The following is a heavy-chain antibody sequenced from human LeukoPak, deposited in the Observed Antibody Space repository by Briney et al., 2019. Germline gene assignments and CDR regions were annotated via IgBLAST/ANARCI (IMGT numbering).Heavy chain of an antibody. J-gene: IGHJ3*02. CDR3: ARAGARIAVAGTGAFDI. V-gene: IGHV3-33*01. CDR2: IWYDGSNK. Sequence: GGSLRLSCAASGFTFSSYGMHWVRQAPGKGLEWVAVIWYDGSNKYYADSVKGRFTISRDNSKNTLYLQMNSLRAEDTAVYYCARAGARIAVAGTGAFDIWGQGTMVTVSS. D-gene: IGHD6-19*01. CDR1: GFTFSSYG.